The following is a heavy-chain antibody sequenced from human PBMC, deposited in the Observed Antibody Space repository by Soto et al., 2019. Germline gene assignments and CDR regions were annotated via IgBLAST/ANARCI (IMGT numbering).Heavy chain of an antibody. D-gene: IGHD5-12*01. CDR1: GASISSGDYF. CDR2: IYDSGSS. Sequence: SETLSLTCTVSGASISSGDYFWSWIRQSPGKGLEWIGYIYDSGSSYYNPSLKSRVTMSVDTSKNQFSLKLRSVTAADTAVYYCDREKGYISGPKNFDYWGQGTLVTVYS. CDR3: DREKGYISGPKNFDY. J-gene: IGHJ4*02. V-gene: IGHV4-30-4*01.